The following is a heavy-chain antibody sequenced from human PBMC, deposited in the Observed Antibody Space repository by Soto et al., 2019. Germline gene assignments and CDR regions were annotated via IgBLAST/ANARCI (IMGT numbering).Heavy chain of an antibody. Sequence: LRLSCAASGLTVISNYITWVRQAPGKGLEWVSVIYSDAGTYYSDSVKGRFTISRDNSKNTIYLQMDSLRAEDTAVHYCARKRVVYSGSGFGGGFDPWGQGTLVTVSS. J-gene: IGHJ5*02. CDR3: ARKRVVYSGSGFGGGFDP. CDR2: IYSDAGT. CDR1: GLTVISNY. V-gene: IGHV3-53*01. D-gene: IGHD5-12*01.